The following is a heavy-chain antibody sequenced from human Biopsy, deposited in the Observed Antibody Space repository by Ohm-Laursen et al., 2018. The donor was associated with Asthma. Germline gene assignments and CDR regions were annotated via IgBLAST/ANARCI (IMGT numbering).Heavy chain of an antibody. V-gene: IGHV4-30-4*01. D-gene: IGHD4-17*01. J-gene: IGHJ6*02. CDR3: ARVVSYGDIYFGIDV. CDR2: VFWSGST. CDR1: GGYTGSSDHH. Sequence: TLSLTCRVSGGYTGSSDHHWAWIRQAPGKGLEWIGFVFWSGSTHYSRSLERRVSISIDTATNEFSMKLRPVTPADTAVYFCARVVSYGDIYFGIDVWGPGNTVVVS.